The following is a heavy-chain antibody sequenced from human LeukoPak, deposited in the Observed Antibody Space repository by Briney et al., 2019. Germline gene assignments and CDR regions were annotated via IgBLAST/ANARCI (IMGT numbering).Heavy chain of an antibody. CDR1: GYTFTGHY. J-gene: IGHJ4*02. D-gene: IGHD3-16*01. CDR3: ARVRGYDYVWESCPY. V-gene: IGHV1-2*02. CDR2: IDPSSGDI. Sequence: ASGKLSCKAAGYTFTGHYMQLVRHPPAPGLEWMGGIDPSSGDINYSQKFQVKVTMTRDTSISTAYTELSRLTSDDTAVYFCARVRGYDYVWESCPYWGQGTLVTVSS.